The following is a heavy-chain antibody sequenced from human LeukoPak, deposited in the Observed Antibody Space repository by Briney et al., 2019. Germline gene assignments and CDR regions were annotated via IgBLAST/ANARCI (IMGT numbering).Heavy chain of an antibody. CDR2: INADESST. V-gene: IGHV3-74*01. CDR3: AKMGIAAAIGAFDI. CDR1: GFTFSSYW. J-gene: IGHJ3*02. Sequence: PGGSLRLSCAASGFTFSSYWMHWVRQAPGKGLVWVSRINADESSTSYADSVKGRFTISRDNSKNTLYLQMNSLRAEDTAVYYCAKMGIAAAIGAFDIWGQGTMVTVSS. D-gene: IGHD6-25*01.